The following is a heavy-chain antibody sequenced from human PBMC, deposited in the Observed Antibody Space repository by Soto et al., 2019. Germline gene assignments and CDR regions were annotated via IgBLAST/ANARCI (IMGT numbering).Heavy chain of an antibody. D-gene: IGHD1-26*01. Sequence: SETLSLTCTVSGGSVSSGSYCWSWIWQPPGKGLEWIGYIYYSGSTNYNPSLKSRVTISVDTSKNQFSLKLSSVTAADTAVYYCARPIRATTFAYWGQGTLVTVSS. CDR1: GGSVSSGSYC. J-gene: IGHJ4*02. CDR3: ARPIRATTFAY. V-gene: IGHV4-61*01. CDR2: IYYSGST.